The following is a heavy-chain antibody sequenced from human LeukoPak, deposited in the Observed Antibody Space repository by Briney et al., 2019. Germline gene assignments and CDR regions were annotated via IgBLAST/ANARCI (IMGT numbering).Heavy chain of an antibody. CDR2: ISHSGTT. CDR1: GYSISSGYY. J-gene: IGHJ4*02. V-gene: IGHV4-38-2*01. Sequence: SETLSLTCAVSGYSISSGYYWGWIRQPPGKGLQWIGRISHSGTTSYNPSLKNRVTISIDTSKNQFSLKLSSVTAADTAVYYCARYDSGSYFDNWGQGTLVTVSS. D-gene: IGHD3-10*01. CDR3: ARYDSGSYFDN.